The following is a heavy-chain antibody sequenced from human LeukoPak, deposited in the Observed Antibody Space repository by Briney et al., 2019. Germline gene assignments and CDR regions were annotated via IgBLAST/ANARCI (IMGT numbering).Heavy chain of an antibody. Sequence: GASVKVSCKASAYSFTDHYVHWVRQAPGEGLEWMGWISPNTGGTIYAQKFQDRVTMTRDTSIITAYMELSKLRSDDTAFYYCAREVGSGTFDIWGQGTMVTVSS. CDR1: AYSFTDHY. V-gene: IGHV1-2*02. J-gene: IGHJ3*02. CDR3: AREVGSGTFDI. CDR2: ISPNTGGT. D-gene: IGHD6-25*01.